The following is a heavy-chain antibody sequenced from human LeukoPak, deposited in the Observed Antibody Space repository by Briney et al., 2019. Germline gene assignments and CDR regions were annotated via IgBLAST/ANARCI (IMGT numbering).Heavy chain of an antibody. CDR1: GFTFSSYE. CDR2: ISSSGSTI. J-gene: IGHJ4*02. D-gene: IGHD3-10*01. Sequence: GGSLRLSCAASGFTFSSYEMNWVRQAPGKGLEWVSYISSSGSTIYYADSVKGRFTISRDNSKNTLYLQMNSLRAEDTAVYYCAKEYYYGSGSYSPIDYWGQGTLVTVSS. CDR3: AKEYYYGSGSYSPIDY. V-gene: IGHV3-48*03.